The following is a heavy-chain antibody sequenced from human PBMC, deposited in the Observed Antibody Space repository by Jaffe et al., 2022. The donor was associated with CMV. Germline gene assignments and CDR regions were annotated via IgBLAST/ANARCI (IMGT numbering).Heavy chain of an antibody. CDR1: GFTFSSYG. J-gene: IGHJ6*02. V-gene: IGHV3-30*03. CDR2: ISYDGSNK. D-gene: IGHD3-10*01. Sequence: QVQLVESGGGVVQPGRSLRLSCAASGFTFSSYGMHWVRQAPGKGLEWVAVISYDGSNKYYADSVKGRFTISRDNSKNTLYLQMNSLRAEDTAVYYCAIYGSGSYNYYYYYGMDVWGQGTTVTVSS. CDR3: AIYGSGSYNYYYYYGMDV.